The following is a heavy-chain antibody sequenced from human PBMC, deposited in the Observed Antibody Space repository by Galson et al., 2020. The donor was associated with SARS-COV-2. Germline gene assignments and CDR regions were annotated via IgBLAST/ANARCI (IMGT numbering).Heavy chain of an antibody. CDR2: IDWDDDK. CDR3: ARAYGSGDYFDY. V-gene: IGHV2-70*11. CDR1: GFSLSTSGMC. Sequence: SGPTLVKPTQTLTLTCTLSGFSLSTSGMCVSWIRQPPGKALEWLARIDWDDDKYYSTSLKTRLTISKDTSKNQVVLTMTNMDPVDTATYYCARAYGSGDYFDYWGQGTLVTVSS. D-gene: IGHD3-10*01. J-gene: IGHJ4*02.